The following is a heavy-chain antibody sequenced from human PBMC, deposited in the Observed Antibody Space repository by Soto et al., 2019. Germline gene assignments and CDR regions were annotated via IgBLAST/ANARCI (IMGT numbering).Heavy chain of an antibody. Sequence: GEALKISCKGSGYSVTSYWIGWLRQMPGKGLEWMGIIYPGDSDTRYSPSFQGQVTISADKSISTAYLQWSSLKASDTAMYYCARQALGYSYGYFDAFDIWGQGTMVTVSS. V-gene: IGHV5-51*01. CDR2: IYPGDSDT. D-gene: IGHD5-18*01. CDR1: GYSVTSYW. J-gene: IGHJ3*02. CDR3: ARQALGYSYGYFDAFDI.